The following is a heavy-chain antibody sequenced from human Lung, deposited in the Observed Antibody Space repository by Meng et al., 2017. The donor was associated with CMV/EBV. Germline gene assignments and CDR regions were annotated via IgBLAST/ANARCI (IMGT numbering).Heavy chain of an antibody. CDR3: VRANLGSADY. CDR2: ITPSSGGT. D-gene: IGHD7-27*01. J-gene: IGHJ4*02. V-gene: IGHV1-2*06. Sequence: QVQLVQSGSELKKPGASVKVYCKASGYIFTNYAMNWVRQAPGQGLEWVGRITPSSGGTTYAQKFQGRVTMTRDTSISTAYMELSSLRSDDAAIYYCVRANLGSADYWGQGTLVTVSS. CDR1: GYIFTNYA.